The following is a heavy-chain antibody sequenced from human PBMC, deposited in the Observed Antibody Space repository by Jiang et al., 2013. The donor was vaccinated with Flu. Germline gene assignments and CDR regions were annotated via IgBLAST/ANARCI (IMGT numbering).Heavy chain of an antibody. CDR3: ARLSYDYVWGSYNYYGMDV. D-gene: IGHD3-16*01. CDR1: GGSISSSSYY. Sequence: PGLVKPSETLSLTCTVSGGSISSSSYYWGWIRQPPGKGLEWIGSIYYSGSTYYNPSLKSRVTISVDTSKNQFSLKLSSVTAADTAVYYCARLSYDYVWGSYNYYGMDVWGQGTTVTVSS. CDR2: IYYSGST. V-gene: IGHV4-39*07. J-gene: IGHJ6*02.